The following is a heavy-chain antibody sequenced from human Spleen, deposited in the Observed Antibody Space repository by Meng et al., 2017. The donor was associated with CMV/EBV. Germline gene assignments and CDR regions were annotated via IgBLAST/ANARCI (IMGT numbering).Heavy chain of an antibody. V-gene: IGHV3-7*01. CDR1: GFTFRNYW. J-gene: IGHJ6*02. Sequence: GGSLRLSCVVSGFTFRNYWMSWVRQAPGKGLEWVANIKQGGSEKSYVDSVKGRFTISRDDAKNSLYLQMNSLRAEDTAVYYRARSQDVWGQGTTVTVSS. CDR3: ARSQDV. CDR2: IKQGGSEK.